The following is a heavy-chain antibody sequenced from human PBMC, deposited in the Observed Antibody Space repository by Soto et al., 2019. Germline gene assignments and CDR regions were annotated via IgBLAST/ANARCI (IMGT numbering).Heavy chain of an antibody. V-gene: IGHV1-69*02. J-gene: IGHJ6*02. Sequence: QLVQSGAEVKKPGSSVKVSCKASGGDFLSYTISWVRQAPGQGPEWMGTIIPILDVAKNAQKFQGRVAITADKXXSTVYMELRSLRSDDTAVYYCAQMWFGELWHGMDVWGQGTTITVSS. CDR1: GGDFLSYT. CDR2: IIPILDVA. D-gene: IGHD3-10*01. CDR3: AQMWFGELWHGMDV.